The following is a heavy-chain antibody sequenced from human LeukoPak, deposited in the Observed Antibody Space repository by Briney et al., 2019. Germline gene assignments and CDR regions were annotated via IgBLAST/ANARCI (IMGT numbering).Heavy chain of an antibody. CDR3: ARGRIAVALYYYYYMDV. J-gene: IGHJ6*03. Sequence: KPSETLSLTCAVYGGSFSGYYWSWIRQPPGKGLEWIGEINHSGSTNYNPSLKSRVTISVDTSKNQFSLKLSSVTAADTAVYYCARGRIAVALYYYYYMDVWGKGTTVTVSS. V-gene: IGHV4-34*01. CDR2: INHSGST. CDR1: GGSFSGYY. D-gene: IGHD6-19*01.